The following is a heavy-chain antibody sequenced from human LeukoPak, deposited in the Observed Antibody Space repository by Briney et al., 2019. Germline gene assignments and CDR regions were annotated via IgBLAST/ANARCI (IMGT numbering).Heavy chain of an antibody. D-gene: IGHD2-21*02. J-gene: IGHJ4*02. CDR1: GGSISSYY. V-gene: IGHV4-59*01. CDR2: IYYSGST. CDR3: ARVKGLCGGDCHKPRDGYHRGLGGFDY. Sequence: SETRSLTCTVSGGSISSYYWSWIRQPPGKGLEWIGYIYYSGSTNYNPSLKSRVTISVDTSKNQFSLTLRPVTAADPDVYYCARVKGLCGGDCHKPRDGYHRGLGGFDYWGQGTLVTVSS.